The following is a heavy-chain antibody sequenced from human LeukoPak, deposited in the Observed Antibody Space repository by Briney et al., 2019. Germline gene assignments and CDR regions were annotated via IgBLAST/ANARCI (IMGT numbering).Heavy chain of an antibody. CDR2: ISAYNGNT. CDR1: GYTFTSYG. V-gene: IGHV1-18*01. Sequence: ASVTVSCKASGYTFTSYGISWVRQAPGQGLEWMGWISAYNGNTNYAQKLQGRVTMTTDTSTSTAYMELRSLRSDDTAVYYCARTYYYDSSGYTAFDYWGQGTLVTVSS. D-gene: IGHD3-22*01. J-gene: IGHJ4*02. CDR3: ARTYYYDSSGYTAFDY.